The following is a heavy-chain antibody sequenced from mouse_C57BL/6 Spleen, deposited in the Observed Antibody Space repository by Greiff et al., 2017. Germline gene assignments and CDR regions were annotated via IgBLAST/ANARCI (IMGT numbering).Heavy chain of an antibody. V-gene: IGHV1-64*01. CDR1: GYTFTSYW. J-gene: IGHJ2*01. D-gene: IGHD1-1*01. CDR3: ARAEKGITTVVPLDS. CDR2: IHPNSGST. Sequence: VQLQQPGAELVKPGASVQLSCKASGYTFTSYWMHWVQQRPGQGLEWIGMIHPNSGSTNYNEKFKSKATLTVAKSSSTAYMQLSSLTSEDSTLYYRARAEKGITTVVPLDSRGHVTTLTVST.